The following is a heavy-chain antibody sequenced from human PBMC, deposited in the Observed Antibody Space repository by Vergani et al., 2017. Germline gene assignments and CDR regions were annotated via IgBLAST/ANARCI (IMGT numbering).Heavy chain of an antibody. CDR3: AKANPRNSGYDYLYYYHAMDV. D-gene: IGHD5-12*01. V-gene: IGHV3-23*01. Sequence: EVQLLESGGDLVQPGGSLRLSCAASGFTFNHYAMNWVRQAPGKGLEWVSGISGSGGSTYYAGSVKGRFTISRDRSKNTLYLQMNSLSAGDTAVYYCAKANPRNSGYDYLYYYHAMDVWGQETTVTVSS. J-gene: IGHJ6*02. CDR2: ISGSGGST. CDR1: GFTFNHYA.